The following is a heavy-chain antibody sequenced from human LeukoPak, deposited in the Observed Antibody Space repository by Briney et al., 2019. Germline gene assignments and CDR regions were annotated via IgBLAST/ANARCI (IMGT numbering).Heavy chain of an antibody. Sequence: PSETLSLTCTVSGGSISSSSYYWGWIRQPPGKGLEWIGSVYYSGSTYYNPSLKSRVTISVDTSNNQFSLKLSSVTAADTAVYYCMRIFGYSGNDDYWGQGTLVIVSS. CDR2: VYYSGST. J-gene: IGHJ4*02. V-gene: IGHV4-39*01. CDR1: GGSISSSSYY. CDR3: MRIFGYSGNDDY. D-gene: IGHD4-23*01.